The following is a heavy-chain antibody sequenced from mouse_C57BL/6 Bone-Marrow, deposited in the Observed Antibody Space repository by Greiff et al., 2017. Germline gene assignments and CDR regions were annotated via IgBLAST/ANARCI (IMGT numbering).Heavy chain of an antibody. Sequence: VQLQQPGAELVKPGASVKLSCKASGYTFTSYWMHWVKQRPGQGLEWIGMIHPNSGSTNYNEKFKSKATLTVDKSSSTAYMQLSSLTSEDSAVYYCASHYYGSSCWYFDVWGTGTTVTVSS. CDR3: ASHYYGSSCWYFDV. J-gene: IGHJ1*03. CDR2: IHPNSGST. V-gene: IGHV1-64*01. CDR1: GYTFTSYW. D-gene: IGHD1-1*01.